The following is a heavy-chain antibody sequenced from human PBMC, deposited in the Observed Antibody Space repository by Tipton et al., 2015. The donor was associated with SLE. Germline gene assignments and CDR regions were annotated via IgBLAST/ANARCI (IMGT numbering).Heavy chain of an antibody. CDR2: IYSSGAT. Sequence: TLSLTCTVSGASISSGYFYWTWIRQPAGKGLEWIGRIYSSGATNYKPSLRSRVTISVDTSKNQFSLTLSSVTAADTAMYYCARVQVPDFDFVSVSYYFDSWGQGTLVTVSS. V-gene: IGHV4-61*02. J-gene: IGHJ4*02. CDR3: ARVQVPDFDFVSVSYYFDS. D-gene: IGHD3-3*01. CDR1: GASISSGYFY.